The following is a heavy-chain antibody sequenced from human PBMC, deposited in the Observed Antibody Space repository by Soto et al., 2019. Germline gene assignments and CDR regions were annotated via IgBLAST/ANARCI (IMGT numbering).Heavy chain of an antibody. Sequence: ASVKVSCKASGYTFTSYYMHWVRQAPGQGLEWMGIINPSGGSTSYAQKFQGRVTMTRDTSTSTVYMELSSLRSEDTAVYYCESRAGTNGMDVWGQGTTVTVSS. CDR1: GYTFTSYY. V-gene: IGHV1-46*01. CDR3: ESRAGTNGMDV. J-gene: IGHJ6*02. CDR2: INPSGGST. D-gene: IGHD1-7*01.